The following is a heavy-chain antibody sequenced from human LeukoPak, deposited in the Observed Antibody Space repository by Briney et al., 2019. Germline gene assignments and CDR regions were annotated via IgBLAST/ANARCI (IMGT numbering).Heavy chain of an antibody. Sequence: GGSLRLSCAASGFTFSSYSMNWVRQAPGKGLEWVSSISSSSSYIYYADSVKGRFTISRDDAKNSLYLQMNSLRAEDTAVYYCARGSLSTRTNGVCPFDYWGQGTLVTVSS. J-gene: IGHJ4*02. V-gene: IGHV3-21*01. CDR2: ISSSSSYI. D-gene: IGHD2-8*01. CDR1: GFTFSSYS. CDR3: ARGSLSTRTNGVCPFDY.